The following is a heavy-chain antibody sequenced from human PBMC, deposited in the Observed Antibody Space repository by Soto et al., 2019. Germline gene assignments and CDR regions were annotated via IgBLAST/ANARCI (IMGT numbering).Heavy chain of an antibody. D-gene: IGHD5-12*01. Sequence: GGSLRLSCAASGFTFSSYAMSWVRQAPGKGLEWVSSISGSGGSTYYADSVKGRFTISRDNSKNTLYVQMSSLRAEDTAVYYCAKGLEMATSGVSSHYWGQGTLVTVSS. CDR3: AKGLEMATSGVSSHY. CDR1: GFTFSSYA. CDR2: ISGSGGST. J-gene: IGHJ4*02. V-gene: IGHV3-23*01.